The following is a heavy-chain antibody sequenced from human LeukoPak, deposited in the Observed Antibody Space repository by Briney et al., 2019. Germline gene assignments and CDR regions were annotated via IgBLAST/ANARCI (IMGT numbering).Heavy chain of an antibody. CDR2: IYLGDSDT. J-gene: IGHJ4*02. CDR3: ARPHFDSSGYEFDY. Sequence: GESLKISCKDFEYTFSNYWIGWVRQMPGKGLEWMGIIYLGDSDTRYSPSFQGQVSISADKSISTAYLQWSSLKASGTAMYYCARPHFDSSGYEFDYWGQGTLVTASS. V-gene: IGHV5-51*01. CDR1: EYTFSNYW. D-gene: IGHD3-22*01.